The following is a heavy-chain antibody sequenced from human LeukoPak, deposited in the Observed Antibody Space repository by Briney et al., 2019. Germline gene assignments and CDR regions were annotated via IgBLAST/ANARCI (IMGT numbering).Heavy chain of an antibody. D-gene: IGHD6-6*01. CDR3: ARRDSSSSIAYYYYYMDV. CDR2: INPNSGGT. Sequence: ASVKVSCKASGYTFTGYYMHWVRQAPGQGLEWMGWINPNSGGTNYAQKFQGRVTMTRDTSISTAYMELSRLRSDDTAVYYCARRDSSSSIAYYYYYMDVWGKGTTVTVSS. V-gene: IGHV1-2*02. CDR1: GYTFTGYY. J-gene: IGHJ6*03.